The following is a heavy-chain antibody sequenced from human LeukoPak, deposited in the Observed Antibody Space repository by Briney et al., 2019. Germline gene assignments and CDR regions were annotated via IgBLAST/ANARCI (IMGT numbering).Heavy chain of an antibody. J-gene: IGHJ5*02. CDR2: IYYSGSA. CDR3: ARHEYSGSYYGLSWFDP. V-gene: IGHV4-39*01. CDR1: GGSISSSSYY. D-gene: IGHD1-26*01. Sequence: SETLSLTCTVSGGSISSSSYYWGWIRQSPGKGLEWIVSIYYSGSAYYNPSLKSRVTISVDTSKNQLSLKLSSLTAADTAVYYCARHEYSGSYYGLSWFDPWGQGTLVTVSS.